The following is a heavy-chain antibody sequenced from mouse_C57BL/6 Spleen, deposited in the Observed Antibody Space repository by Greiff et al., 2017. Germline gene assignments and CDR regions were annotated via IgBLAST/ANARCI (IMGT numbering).Heavy chain of an antibody. Sequence: VKVVESGPGLVQPSQSLSITCTVSGFSLTSYGVHWVRQSPGKGLEWLGVIWSGGSTDYNAAFISRLSISKDNSKSQVFFKMNSPQADDTAIYYCARDYGGFAYWGQGTLVTVSA. D-gene: IGHD1-1*01. CDR3: ARDYGGFAY. CDR2: IWSGGST. CDR1: GFSLTSYG. V-gene: IGHV2-2*01. J-gene: IGHJ3*01.